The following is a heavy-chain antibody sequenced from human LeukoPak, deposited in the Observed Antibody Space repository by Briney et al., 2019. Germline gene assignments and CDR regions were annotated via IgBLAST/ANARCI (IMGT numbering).Heavy chain of an antibody. D-gene: IGHD6-13*01. Sequence: GGSLRLSCAASGFTFSSYAMSWVRQPPGKGLEWVSAISGSAASTYYADSVKGPFTISRDNSKNMLYLQMNSLRAEDTAVYYCAKDLLAAAEYYYYYGMDVWGQGTTVTVSS. V-gene: IGHV3-23*01. J-gene: IGHJ6*02. CDR1: GFTFSSYA. CDR2: ISGSAAST. CDR3: AKDLLAAAEYYYYYGMDV.